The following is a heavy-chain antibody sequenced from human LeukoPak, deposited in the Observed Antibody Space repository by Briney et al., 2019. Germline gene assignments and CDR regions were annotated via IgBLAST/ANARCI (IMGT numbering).Heavy chain of an antibody. V-gene: IGHV3-53*04. CDR1: GFTVSSNY. J-gene: IGHJ6*02. Sequence: GGSLRLSCAASGFTVSSNYMSWVRQAPGKGLEWVSVIYGGGSTYYADSVKGRFTISRHNSKNTLYLQMNSLRAEDTAVYYCAFPSRGSSPNTYYYYGMDVWGQGTTVTVSS. CDR3: AFPSRGSSPNTYYYYGMDV. D-gene: IGHD6-13*01. CDR2: IYGGGST.